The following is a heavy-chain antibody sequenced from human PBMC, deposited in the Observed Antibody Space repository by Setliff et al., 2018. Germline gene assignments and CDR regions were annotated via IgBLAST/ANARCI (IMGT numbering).Heavy chain of an antibody. Sequence: GSLRLSCAASGFIFSNYWMHWVRQVPGEGPVWVSRIDSDSRSISYADSVKGRFSISRDNRKNTLFLQMNSLRPEDTGVYYCAKDKDVDGAPWFFDYWGQGTLVTVSS. CDR3: AKDKDVDGAPWFFDY. D-gene: IGHD2-8*01. V-gene: IGHV3-74*01. CDR1: GFIFSNYW. CDR2: IDSDSRSI. J-gene: IGHJ4*02.